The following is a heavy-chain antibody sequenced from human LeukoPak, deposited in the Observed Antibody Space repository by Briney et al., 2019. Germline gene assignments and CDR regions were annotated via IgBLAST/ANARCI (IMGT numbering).Heavy chain of an antibody. D-gene: IGHD1-26*01. J-gene: IGHJ4*02. V-gene: IGHV3-48*02. CDR3: ARCEWELLTYFDY. CDR2: ISSSSSTI. CDR1: GFTFSSYS. Sequence: RPGGSLRLSCAASGFTFSSYSMTWVRQAPGKGLEWVSYISSSSSTIYYADSVKGRFTISRDNAKNSLYLQMNSLRDEDTAVYYCARCEWELLTYFDYWGQGTLVTVSS.